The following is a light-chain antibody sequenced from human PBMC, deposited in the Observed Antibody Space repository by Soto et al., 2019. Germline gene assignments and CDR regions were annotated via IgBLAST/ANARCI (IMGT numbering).Light chain of an antibody. CDR2: RAS. Sequence: EVLLTLSTGTRSSFPGDRVTLSWRASQYVNTRIAWYQHRPGQAPRLLIYRASLRATGIPARFSASGSGTDFTLTISNVQPEDFALYYCQQCQSWPRTFGQGTKVDIK. V-gene: IGKV3D-15*03. CDR3: QQCQSWPRT. CDR1: QYVNTR. J-gene: IGKJ1*01.